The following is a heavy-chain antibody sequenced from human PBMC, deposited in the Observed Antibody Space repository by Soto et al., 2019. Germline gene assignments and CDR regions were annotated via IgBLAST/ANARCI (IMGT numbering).Heavy chain of an antibody. CDR2: IIPIFGTA. CDR3: ASDRSIVVVPAASGFDP. D-gene: IGHD2-2*01. V-gene: IGHV1-69*06. J-gene: IGHJ5*02. Sequence: GASVKVSCKASGGTFSSYAISWVRQAPGQGLEWMGGIIPIFGTANYAQKFQGRVTITADKSTSTAYMELSSLRSEDTAVYYCASDRSIVVVPAASGFDPWGQGTLVTVSS. CDR1: GGTFSSYA.